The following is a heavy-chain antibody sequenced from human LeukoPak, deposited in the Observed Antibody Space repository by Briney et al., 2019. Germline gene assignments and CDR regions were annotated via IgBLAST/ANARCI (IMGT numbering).Heavy chain of an antibody. D-gene: IGHD3-10*01. CDR3: ARAMYGSGSYYMHYYYYGMDV. J-gene: IGHJ6*02. V-gene: IGHV4-59*01. Sequence: SETLSLTCTVSGGSISSYYWSWIQQPPGKGLEWIGYIYYSGSTNYNPSLKSRVTISVDTSKNQFSLKLSSVTAADTAVYYCARAMYGSGSYYMHYYYYGMDVWGQGTTVTVSS. CDR1: GGSISSYY. CDR2: IYYSGST.